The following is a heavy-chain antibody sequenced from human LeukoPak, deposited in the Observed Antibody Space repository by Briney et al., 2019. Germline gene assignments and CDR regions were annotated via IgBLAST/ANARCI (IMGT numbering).Heavy chain of an antibody. J-gene: IGHJ4*02. V-gene: IGHV3-23*01. D-gene: IGHD6-13*01. CDR2: ISGRGGST. CDR1: GFTFSSYA. Sequence: GGSLRLSCAASGFTFSSYAIGWVRQAPGGGLEWVSAISGRGGSTYYAHSVKGRFTVSRDNSKNTLYLQMNSPRAEDTAVYYCAKKGRIPAAANTGGYNYWGQATPATVYS. CDR3: AKKGRIPAAANTGGYNY.